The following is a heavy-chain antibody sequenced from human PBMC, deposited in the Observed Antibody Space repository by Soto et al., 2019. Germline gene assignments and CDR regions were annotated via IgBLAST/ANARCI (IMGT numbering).Heavy chain of an antibody. D-gene: IGHD3-10*01. CDR3: TAPRDEYGSGVSWFTYGMDI. J-gene: IGHJ6*02. Sequence: PGGSLRLSCLASGFSFSDYAMAWVRHVPGRGLEWVASLDVAGGSTYYAASVRGRLTISRDNSQNTLFLQMKRLTVDDTAIYYCTAPRDEYGSGVSWFTYGMDIWGQGTTVTAP. CDR2: LDVAGGST. V-gene: IGHV3-23*01. CDR1: GFSFSDYA.